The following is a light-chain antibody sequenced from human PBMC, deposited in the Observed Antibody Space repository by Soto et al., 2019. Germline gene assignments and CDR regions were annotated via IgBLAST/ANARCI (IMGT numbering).Light chain of an antibody. Sequence: EILMTQSPATLSVSPGERVILSCKASQSVGSTLAWYQQKPGQAPRLLIRGASTRATGVPARFSGSGSGTEFSLTISSLQSEDFAAYYCQQYSTSLTFGGGTTLEIK. V-gene: IGKV3-15*01. CDR1: QSVGST. CDR3: QQYSTSLT. CDR2: GAS. J-gene: IGKJ4*02.